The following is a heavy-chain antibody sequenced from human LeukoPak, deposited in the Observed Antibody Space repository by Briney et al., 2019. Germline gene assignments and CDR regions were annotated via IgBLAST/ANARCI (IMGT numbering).Heavy chain of an antibody. J-gene: IGHJ4*02. V-gene: IGHV3-30*18. CDR3: AKSDSSGYYSH. D-gene: IGHD3-22*01. CDR1: GFTFSSYA. Sequence: PGGSLRLSCAASGFTFSSYAMHWVRQAPGKGLEWVAVISYDGSNKYYADSVKGRFTISRDNSKNTLYLQMNSLRAEDTAVYYCAKSDSSGYYSHWGQGTLVTVSS. CDR2: ISYDGSNK.